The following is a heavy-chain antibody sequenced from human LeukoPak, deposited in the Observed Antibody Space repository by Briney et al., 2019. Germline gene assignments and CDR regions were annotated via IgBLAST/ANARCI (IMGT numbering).Heavy chain of an antibody. D-gene: IGHD3-22*01. V-gene: IGHV1-18*01. CDR3: ARADRVRYYYDSSGTDYYMDV. CDR1: GYTFTSYG. J-gene: IGHJ6*03. Sequence: ASVKVSCKASGYTFTSYGISWVRQAPGQGLEWMGWISDYNGNTNYAQKLQGRVTMTTDTSTSTAYMELRSLRSDDTAVYYCARADRVRYYYDSSGTDYYMDVWGEGTTATVSS. CDR2: ISDYNGNT.